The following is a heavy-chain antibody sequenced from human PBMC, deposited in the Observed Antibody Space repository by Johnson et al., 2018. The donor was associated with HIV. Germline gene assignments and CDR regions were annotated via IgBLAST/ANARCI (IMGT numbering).Heavy chain of an antibody. Sequence: VQLVESGGGVVQPGGSLRLSCAASGFTFSSFGMHWVRQAPGKGLEWVAFIRYDGSNKYYADSVKGRFTISRDNSKNTLYLQMNSLRAEDTAVYYCARVSNHAFDIWGQGTMVTVSS. V-gene: IGHV3-30*02. CDR1: GFTFSSFG. CDR3: ARVSNHAFDI. J-gene: IGHJ3*02. CDR2: IRYDGSNK.